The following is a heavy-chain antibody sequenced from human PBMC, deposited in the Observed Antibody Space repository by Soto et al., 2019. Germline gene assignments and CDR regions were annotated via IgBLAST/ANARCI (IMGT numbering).Heavy chain of an antibody. CDR1: GYNFTNYW. Sequence: PGESLKISCKGSGYNFTNYWIGWVRQMPGKGLEWMGIIYPGDSNTRYSPSFQGDVTISADKSISTAYLQWSSLKASDTAMYYCACRACVSGSYGCLDSWGPGTLVTVSS. CDR3: ACRACVSGSYGCLDS. J-gene: IGHJ5*01. D-gene: IGHD3-16*01. V-gene: IGHV5-51*01. CDR2: IYPGDSNT.